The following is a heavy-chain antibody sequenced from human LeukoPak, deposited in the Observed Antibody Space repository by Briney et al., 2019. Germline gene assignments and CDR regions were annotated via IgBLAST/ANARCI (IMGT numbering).Heavy chain of an antibody. CDR1: GGSISSHY. CDR3: ARADSANYYDSGRYFNYFYMDV. V-gene: IGHV4-59*11. J-gene: IGHJ6*03. Sequence: SETLSLTCTVSGGSISSHYWSWIRQPPGKGLEWIGYMFYSGSTKYNPSLKSRVTISVDTSKNQFTLKLSSVTAADTAVYFCARADSANYYDSGRYFNYFYMDVWGRGTTVTVSS. D-gene: IGHD3-10*01. CDR2: MFYSGST.